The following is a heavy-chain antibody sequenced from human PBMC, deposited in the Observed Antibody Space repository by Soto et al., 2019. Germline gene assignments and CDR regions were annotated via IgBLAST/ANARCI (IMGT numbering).Heavy chain of an antibody. CDR3: ARGDSSVGKYGSFDY. J-gene: IGHJ4*02. D-gene: IGHD3-10*01. V-gene: IGHV4-34*01. CDR2: INHSGST. Sequence: PSETLSLTCAVYGGSFSGYYWSWIRQPPGKGLEWIGEINHSGSTNYNPSLKSRVTISVDTSKNQFSLKLSSVTAADTAVYYCARGDSSVGKYGSFDYWGQGTLVTVSS. CDR1: GGSFSGYY.